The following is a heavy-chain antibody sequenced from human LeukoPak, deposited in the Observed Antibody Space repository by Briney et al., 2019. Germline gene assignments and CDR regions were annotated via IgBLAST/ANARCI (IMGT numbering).Heavy chain of an antibody. Sequence: GESLKISCKGSGYSFTSYWIGWVRQMPGKGLEGMGIIYPGDSDTRYSPSFQGQVTISADKSISTAYLQWSSLKASDTAMYYCASAKGYCSSTSCPGEFDYWGQGTLVTVSS. D-gene: IGHD2-2*01. CDR3: ASAKGYCSSTSCPGEFDY. V-gene: IGHV5-51*01. CDR1: GYSFTSYW. CDR2: IYPGDSDT. J-gene: IGHJ4*02.